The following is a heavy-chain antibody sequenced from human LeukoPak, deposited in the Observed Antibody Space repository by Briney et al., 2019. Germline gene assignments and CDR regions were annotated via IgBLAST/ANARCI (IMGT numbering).Heavy chain of an antibody. D-gene: IGHD5-12*01. Sequence: ASVKVSCKASGYTFTSYDINWVRQATGQGLERMGWMNPNSGNTGYAQKFQGRVTITRNTSISTAYMEPSSPRSEDTAVYYCARASWIVAGTSFDYWGQGTLVTVSS. CDR1: GYTFTSYD. V-gene: IGHV1-8*03. CDR2: MNPNSGNT. CDR3: ARASWIVAGTSFDY. J-gene: IGHJ4*02.